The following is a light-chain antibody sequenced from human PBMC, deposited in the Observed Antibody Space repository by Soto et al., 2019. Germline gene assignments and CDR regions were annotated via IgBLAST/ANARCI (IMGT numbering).Light chain of an antibody. Sequence: QSVLTQPASVSGSPGQSITISCTGTSSDVGSYNFVSWCQQLPGKAPKLMIYGVSNRPSGVSNRFSGSKSGNTASLTISGLQAEDEADYYCSSYTTSSNYVFGSGTKVTVL. V-gene: IGLV2-14*01. CDR1: SSDVGSYNF. J-gene: IGLJ1*01. CDR3: SSYTTSSNYV. CDR2: GVS.